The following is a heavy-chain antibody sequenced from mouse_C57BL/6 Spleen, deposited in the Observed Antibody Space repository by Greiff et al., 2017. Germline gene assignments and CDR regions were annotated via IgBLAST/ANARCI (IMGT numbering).Heavy chain of an antibody. Sequence: EVQLQQSGPGLVKPSQSLSLTCSVTGYSITSGYYWNWIRQFPGNKLEWMGYISYDGSTNYNPSLKNRISITRDTSKNQFFLKLNSVTTEDTATYYCARDPAYYSNFSYWYYDVWGTGTTVTVAS. CDR1: GYSITSGYY. CDR3: ARDPAYYSNFSYWYYDV. D-gene: IGHD2-5*01. J-gene: IGHJ1*03. CDR2: ISYDGST. V-gene: IGHV3-6*01.